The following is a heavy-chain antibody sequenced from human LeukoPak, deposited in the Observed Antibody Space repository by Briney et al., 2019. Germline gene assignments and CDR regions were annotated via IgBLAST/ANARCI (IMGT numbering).Heavy chain of an antibody. Sequence: RRASVKVSCKASGYTFTGYYMHWVRQAPGQGFEWMGWINPNSGGTNCAQRFQGRVTMTRDTSISTAYMELSRLRPDDTAVYYCARELGFGELFFDYWGQGTLVTVSS. CDR1: GYTFTGYY. CDR2: INPNSGGT. D-gene: IGHD3-10*01. J-gene: IGHJ4*02. CDR3: ARELGFGELFFDY. V-gene: IGHV1-2*02.